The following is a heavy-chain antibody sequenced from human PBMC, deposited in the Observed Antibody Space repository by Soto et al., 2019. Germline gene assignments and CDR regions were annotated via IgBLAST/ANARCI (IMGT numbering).Heavy chain of an antibody. Sequence: PSETLSLTCTDSGGSISNYYWSWIRQPPGKGLELIGYIYSSGSTNYNPSLKSRITIPLHSSKNQFSLRLSSVTAADTAVYYCARIRGNSFSLDYWGQGTLVTVSS. D-gene: IGHD1-26*01. J-gene: IGHJ4*02. CDR1: GGSISNYY. CDR2: IYSSGST. V-gene: IGHV4-59*01. CDR3: ARIRGNSFSLDY.